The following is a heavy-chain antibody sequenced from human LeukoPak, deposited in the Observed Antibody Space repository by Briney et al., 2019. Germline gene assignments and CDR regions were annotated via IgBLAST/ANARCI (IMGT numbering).Heavy chain of an antibody. J-gene: IGHJ4*02. CDR2: ITNRGDGT. D-gene: IGHD6-19*01. CDR3: AKDARRTSGWYHFDS. Sequence: GGSLRLSCTASGFTFSNFDMGWVRQAPGKGLEWVSAITNRGDGTYFADSVKGRVTISRDNSKDTLYLQLNSLRADDTAVYYCAKDARRTSGWYHFDSWGQGTLVTVSS. CDR1: GFTFSNFD. V-gene: IGHV3-23*01.